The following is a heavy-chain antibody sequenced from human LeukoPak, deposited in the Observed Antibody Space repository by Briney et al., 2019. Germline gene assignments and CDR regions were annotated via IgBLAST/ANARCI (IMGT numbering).Heavy chain of an antibody. J-gene: IGHJ4*02. V-gene: IGHV1-46*01. CDR2: INPSGGST. CDR3: ARDSGLSATTFTVTTVGFDY. D-gene: IGHD4-23*01. Sequence: GASVKVSCKASGYTFTSYYMHWVRQAPGQGLEWMGIINPSGGSTSYAQKFQGRVTMTRDTSTSTVYMELSSLRSEDTAVYYCARDSGLSATTFTVTTVGFDYWGQGSLVTVSS. CDR1: GYTFTSYY.